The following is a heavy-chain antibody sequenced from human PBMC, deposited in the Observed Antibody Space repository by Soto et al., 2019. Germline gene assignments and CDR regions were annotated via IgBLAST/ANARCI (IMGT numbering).Heavy chain of an antibody. J-gene: IGHJ5*02. D-gene: IGHD3-3*01. CDR1: GFTFSSYS. CDR2: ISSSSSYI. Sequence: GGSLRLSCAASGFTFSSYSMNWVHQAPGKGLEWVSSISSSSSYIYYADSVKGRFTISRDNAKNSLYLQMNSLRAEDTAVYYCARDMGDDYDFWSGYFEPWGQGTLVTVSS. CDR3: ARDMGDDYDFWSGYFEP. V-gene: IGHV3-21*01.